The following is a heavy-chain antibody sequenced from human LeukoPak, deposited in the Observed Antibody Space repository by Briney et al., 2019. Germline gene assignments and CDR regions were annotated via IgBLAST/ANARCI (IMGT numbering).Heavy chain of an antibody. CDR2: IKKDGSEK. J-gene: IGHJ4*02. CDR1: GFTFSSYW. D-gene: IGHD3-10*01. CDR3: ARDKILWFGELSC. V-gene: IGHV3-7*01. Sequence: GGSLRLSCAASGFTFSSYWMSWVRQAPGKGLEWVANIKKDGSEKYYVDSVKGRFTISRDNAKNSLYLQMNSLRAEDTAVYYCARDKILWFGELSCWGQGTLVTVSS.